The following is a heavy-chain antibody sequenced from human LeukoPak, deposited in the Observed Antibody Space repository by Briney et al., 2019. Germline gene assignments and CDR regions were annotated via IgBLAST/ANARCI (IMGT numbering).Heavy chain of an antibody. CDR1: GYRFTNYW. D-gene: IGHD3-10*01. Sequence: ESLKISCKGFGYRFTNYWIGWVRQMPGKGLEWMGIIYPGDSDTRYSPSFQGQVTISADKSINTAYLQWSSLKASDTAMYYCVLAGSGSYYFDYWGQGTLVTVSS. V-gene: IGHV5-51*01. CDR3: VLAGSGSYYFDY. J-gene: IGHJ4*02. CDR2: IYPGDSDT.